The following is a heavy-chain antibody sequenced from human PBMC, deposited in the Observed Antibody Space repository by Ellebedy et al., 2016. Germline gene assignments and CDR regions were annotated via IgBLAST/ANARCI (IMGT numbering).Heavy chain of an antibody. CDR2: INHSGST. CDR3: ASLNVDIVATILDY. J-gene: IGHJ4*02. Sequence: SETLSLTCAVYGGSFSGYYWSWIRQPPGKGLEWIGEINHSGSTNYNPSLKSRVTVSVDTSKNQFSLKLSSVTAADTAVYYCASLNVDIVATILDYWGQGTLVTVSS. D-gene: IGHD5-12*01. V-gene: IGHV4-34*01. CDR1: GGSFSGYY.